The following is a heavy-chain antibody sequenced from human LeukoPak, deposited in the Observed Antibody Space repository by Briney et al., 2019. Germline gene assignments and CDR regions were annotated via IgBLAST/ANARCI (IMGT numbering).Heavy chain of an antibody. D-gene: IGHD2-2*01. CDR3: ASIAVVPAATGGYNWFDP. CDR1: GGSFSGYY. CDR2: INHSGST. J-gene: IGHJ5*02. Sequence: SETLSLTCAVYGGSFSGYYWSWIRQPPGKGLEWIGEINHSGSTNYNPSLKSRVTISVDTSKNQFSLKLSSVTAADTAVYYCASIAVVPAATGGYNWFDPWGQGTLVTVPS. V-gene: IGHV4-34*01.